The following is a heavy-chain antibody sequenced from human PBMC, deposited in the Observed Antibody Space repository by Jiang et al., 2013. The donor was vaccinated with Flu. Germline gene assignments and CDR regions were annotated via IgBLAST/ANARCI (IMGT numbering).Heavy chain of an antibody. Sequence: SVSSNSDAWNWIRQSPSRGLEWLGRTYYRSKWYNDYAVSVKSRITITPDTSKNQFSLQLNSVTPEDTAMYYCAGDRGWERPFSYWGQGTLVTVSS. CDR3: AGDRGWERPFSY. D-gene: IGHD6-19*01. CDR2: TYYRSKWYN. CDR1: SVSSNSDA. V-gene: IGHV6-1*01. J-gene: IGHJ4*02.